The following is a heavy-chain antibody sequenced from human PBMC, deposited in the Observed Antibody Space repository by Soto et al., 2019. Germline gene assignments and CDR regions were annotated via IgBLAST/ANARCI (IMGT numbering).Heavy chain of an antibody. V-gene: IGHV3-23*01. Sequence: EVQLLESGGGLVQPGGSLRLSCAASGLTFSSYAMSWVRQAPGKGLEWVSVISGSGGSTYYADSVKGRFTISRDNSKNTRYLQMNSLRAEDTAVYYCAKRSSGTWFDPWGQGTMVTVSS. D-gene: IGHD1-1*01. CDR3: AKRSSGTWFDP. J-gene: IGHJ5*02. CDR1: GLTFSSYA. CDR2: ISGSGGST.